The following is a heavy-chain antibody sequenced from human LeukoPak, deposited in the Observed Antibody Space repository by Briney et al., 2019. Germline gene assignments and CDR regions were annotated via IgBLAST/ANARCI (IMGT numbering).Heavy chain of an antibody. CDR2: IYYSGSS. CDR1: GGSINNGGYY. D-gene: IGHD5-24*01. J-gene: IGHJ4*02. Sequence: SETLSLTCTVSGGSINNGGYYWSWIRQHPGKGLEWIGYIYYSGSSYYNPSLRSRVTISVDTSKNHFSLKLSSVTAADTAVYYCARNRDGYNSFDYWGQGSLVTVSS. CDR3: ARNRDGYNSFDY. V-gene: IGHV4-31*03.